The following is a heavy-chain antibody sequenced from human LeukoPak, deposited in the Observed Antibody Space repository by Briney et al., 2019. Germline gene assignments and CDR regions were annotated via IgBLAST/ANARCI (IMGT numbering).Heavy chain of an antibody. J-gene: IGHJ4*02. V-gene: IGHV3-33*01. CDR3: TRVGYIDEGIDY. CDR2: VWYDGSKK. Sequence: GGSLRPSCAASGFTFSSYGMHWVRQAPGKGLEWVAVVWYDGSKKYSADSVKGRITISRDDSKNTLYLQMNSLRAEDTAIYYCTRVGYIDEGIDYWGQGTLVTVSS. D-gene: IGHD5-24*01. CDR1: GFTFSSYG.